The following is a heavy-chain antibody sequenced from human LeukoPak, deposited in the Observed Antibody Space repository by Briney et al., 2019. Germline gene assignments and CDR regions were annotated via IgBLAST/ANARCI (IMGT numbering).Heavy chain of an antibody. CDR3: AREATPENWFDP. D-gene: IGHD2-15*01. CDR2: IHYTGST. V-gene: IGHV4-30-2*06. J-gene: IGHJ5*02. CDR1: GGSVSSGGYS. Sequence: SQTLSLTCAVSGGSVSSGGYSWSWIRQSPGKGLEWIGNIHYTGSTYYNPSLKSRVTISADRSKNQFSLNLSSVTAADTAIYYCAREATPENWFDPWGQGTLVTVSS.